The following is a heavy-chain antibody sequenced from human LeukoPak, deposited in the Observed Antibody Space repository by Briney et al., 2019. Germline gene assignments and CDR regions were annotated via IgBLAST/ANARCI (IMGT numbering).Heavy chain of an antibody. Sequence: PGGSLRLSCAASGFTFSSYAMSWVRQAPGKGLEWVSAISGSGGSTSYADSVKGRFTISRDNSKNTLYLQMNSLRAEDTAVYYCAKGDVDIVATIGYDYWGQGTLVTVSS. J-gene: IGHJ4*02. CDR1: GFTFSSYA. CDR2: ISGSGGST. V-gene: IGHV3-23*01. D-gene: IGHD5-12*01. CDR3: AKGDVDIVATIGYDY.